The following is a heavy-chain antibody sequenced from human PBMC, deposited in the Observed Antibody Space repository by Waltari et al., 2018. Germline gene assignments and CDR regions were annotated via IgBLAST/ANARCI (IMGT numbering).Heavy chain of an antibody. D-gene: IGHD3-16*02. CDR2: IYHDGST. Sequence: QVQLQQWGAGLLKPSETLSLTCGVSGESFSGLYWSWIRQPPGKGLAWIGEIYHDGSTNYNPSLKGRVTMSVDTSKNQFSLNLRSVTAADTAVYYCARAPFGGYDYVGGTYRYFYYYMDVWGKGTTVAVSS. V-gene: IGHV4-34*01. CDR3: ARAPFGGYDYVGGTYRYFYYYMDV. CDR1: GESFSGLY. J-gene: IGHJ6*03.